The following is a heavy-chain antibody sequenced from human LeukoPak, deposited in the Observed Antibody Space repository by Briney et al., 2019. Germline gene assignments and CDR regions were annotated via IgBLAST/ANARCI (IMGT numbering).Heavy chain of an antibody. V-gene: IGHV3-49*04. J-gene: IGHJ4*02. CDR1: GFTFSSYA. D-gene: IGHD3-16*01. CDR3: TREESSAYFGY. Sequence: GGSLRLSCAASGFTFSSYAMHWVRQAPGKGLEWVGFIRSKAYGGATEYAASVKGRFTFSRDDSKSIAYLQMNSLKTEDTAVYYCTREESSAYFGYWGQGTLVTVSS. CDR2: IRSKAYGGAT.